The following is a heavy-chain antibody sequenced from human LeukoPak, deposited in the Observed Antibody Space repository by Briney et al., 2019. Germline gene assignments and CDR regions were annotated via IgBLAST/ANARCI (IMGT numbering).Heavy chain of an antibody. CDR2: ISSSSSTI. CDR1: GFTFSSYS. CDR3: ARGFYDYVWGSYRSVYYFDY. J-gene: IGHJ4*02. Sequence: GGSLRLSCAASGFTFSSYSMKWVRQAPGKGLDRVSYISSSSSTIYYADSVKGRFTISRDNAKNSLYLQMNSLRGEDTAVYYCARGFYDYVWGSYRSVYYFDYWGQGTLVTVSS. D-gene: IGHD3-16*02. V-gene: IGHV3-48*04.